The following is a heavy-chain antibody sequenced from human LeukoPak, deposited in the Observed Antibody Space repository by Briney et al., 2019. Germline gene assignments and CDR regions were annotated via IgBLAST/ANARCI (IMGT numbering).Heavy chain of an antibody. CDR2: ISYDGSYK. J-gene: IGHJ4*02. V-gene: IGHV3-30*18. Sequence: GGSLRLSCAASGFTFRTDGMHWVRQAPGKGLEWVAVISYDGSYKSYADSVKGRYTISRANSKNTLYLQMNSLRVEDTAVYYCAKATIGYDYYYDYWGQGTLVTVSS. CDR1: GFTFRTDG. D-gene: IGHD5-12*01. CDR3: AKATIGYDYYYDY.